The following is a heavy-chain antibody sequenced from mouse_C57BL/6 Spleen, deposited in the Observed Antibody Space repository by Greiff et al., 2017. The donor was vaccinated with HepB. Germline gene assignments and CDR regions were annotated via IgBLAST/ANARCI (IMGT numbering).Heavy chain of an antibody. J-gene: IGHJ1*03. CDR2: IDPSDSYT. V-gene: IGHV1-69*01. Sequence: QVQLQQPGAELVMPGASVKLSCKASGYTFTSYWMHWVKQRPGQGLEWIGDIDPSDSYTNYNQKFKGKSTLTVDKSSSTDYMQLSSLTSEDSAVYYCARGSDWYCDVWGTGTTGTVSS. CDR1: GYTFTSYW. CDR3: ARGSDWYCDV.